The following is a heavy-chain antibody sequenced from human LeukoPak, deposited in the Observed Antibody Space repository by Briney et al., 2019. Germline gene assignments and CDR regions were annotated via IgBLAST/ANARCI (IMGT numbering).Heavy chain of an antibody. Sequence: GGSLRLSCAASGFTFSSYAMSWVRQAPGKGLEWVSAISGSGGSSYYADSVKGRFTISRDNSKNTLYLQMNSLRAEDTAVYYCASYGSGSYLGAFDIWGQGTMVTVSS. D-gene: IGHD3-10*01. CDR2: ISGSGGSS. CDR3: ASYGSGSYLGAFDI. V-gene: IGHV3-23*01. CDR1: GFTFSSYA. J-gene: IGHJ3*02.